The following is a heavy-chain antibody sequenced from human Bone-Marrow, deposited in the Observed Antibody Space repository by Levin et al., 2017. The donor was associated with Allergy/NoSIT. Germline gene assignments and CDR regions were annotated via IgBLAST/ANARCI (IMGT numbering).Heavy chain of an antibody. V-gene: IGHV1-8*01. CDR3: ARAGESSQGIAAPSDY. Sequence: ASVKVSCKASGYTFTSYDINWVRQATGQGLEWMGWMNPNSGNTGYAQKFQGRVTMTRNTSISTAYMELSSLRSEDTAVYYCARAGESSQGIAAPSDYWGQGTLVTVSS. CDR1: GYTFTSYD. J-gene: IGHJ4*02. D-gene: IGHD6-13*01. CDR2: MNPNSGNT.